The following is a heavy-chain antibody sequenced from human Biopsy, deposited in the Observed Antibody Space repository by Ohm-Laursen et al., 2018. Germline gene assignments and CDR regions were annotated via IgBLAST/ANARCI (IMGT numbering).Heavy chain of an antibody. V-gene: IGHV4-34*08. CDR3: GNEVHGRDY. J-gene: IGHJ4*02. CDR2: INQSGTT. Sequence: SETLSLTCAVFGKTFSDYQWSWIRQPPGKGLEWIGQINQSGTTNYNPSLKSRVSISADASKCEFSLRLTSVTAADTAVYFCGNEVHGRDYWGLGAQVTVSS. CDR1: GKTFSDYQ. D-gene: IGHD2-15*01.